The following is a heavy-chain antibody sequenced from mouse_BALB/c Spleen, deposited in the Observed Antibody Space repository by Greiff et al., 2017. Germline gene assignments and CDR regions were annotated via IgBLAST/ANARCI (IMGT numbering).Heavy chain of an antibody. CDR1: GFTFTDYY. D-gene: IGHD2-4*01. CDR3: ARDIYDYDGAWFAY. Sequence: EVQLVESGGGLVQPGGSLRLSCATSGFTFTDYYMSWVRQPPGKALEWLGFIRNKASGYTTEYSASVKGRFTISRDNSQSILYLQMNTLRAEDSATYYCARDIYDYDGAWFAYWGQGTLVTVSA. CDR2: IRNKASGYTT. J-gene: IGHJ3*01. V-gene: IGHV7-3*02.